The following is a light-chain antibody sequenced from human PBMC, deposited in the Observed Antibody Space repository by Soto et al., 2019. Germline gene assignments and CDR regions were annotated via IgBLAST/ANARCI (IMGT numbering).Light chain of an antibody. V-gene: IGKV3-15*01. CDR3: QQYNNWPM. Sequence: EIVMTQSPATLSVSPGERATLSCRASQSVNSNLAWYQQKPGQAPRLLIYGASTRATGVPARFSGSGSGTEFILTVSSLQSEDFAVYFSQQYNNWPMFGQGTKVEIK. CDR2: GAS. J-gene: IGKJ1*01. CDR1: QSVNSN.